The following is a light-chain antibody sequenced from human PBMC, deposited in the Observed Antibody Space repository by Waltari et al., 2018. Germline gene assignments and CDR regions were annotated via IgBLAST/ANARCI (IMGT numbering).Light chain of an antibody. CDR3: QQRSNWPRGIT. CDR1: QSVSSY. Sequence: EIVLTQSPATLSLSPGERATLSCRASQSVSSYLAWYQQKPGQAPRLLIYDASNKATGIPARLRGRGSGTDFTLTISSLEPEDFAVYYCQQRSNWPRGITFGQGTRLEIK. V-gene: IGKV3-11*01. J-gene: IGKJ5*01. CDR2: DAS.